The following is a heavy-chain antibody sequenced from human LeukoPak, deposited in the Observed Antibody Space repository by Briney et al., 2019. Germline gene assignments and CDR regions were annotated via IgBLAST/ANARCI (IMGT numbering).Heavy chain of an antibody. Sequence: GSVKVSCKASGYTFTGYYMHWVRQAPGQGLEWMGWINPNSGGTNYAQKFQGRVTMTRDTSTSTVYMELSSLRSEDTAFYYCATDHSMANTAWWFDPWGQGTLVTVSS. D-gene: IGHD5-24*01. CDR3: ATDHSMANTAWWFDP. CDR1: GYTFTGYY. CDR2: INPNSGGT. V-gene: IGHV1-2*02. J-gene: IGHJ5*02.